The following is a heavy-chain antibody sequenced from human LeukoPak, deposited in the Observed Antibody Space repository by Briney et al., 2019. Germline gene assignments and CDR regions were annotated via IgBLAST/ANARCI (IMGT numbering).Heavy chain of an antibody. D-gene: IGHD2-15*01. Sequence: GGSLRLSCVASGFTFSDYYMTWIRQAPGKGLEWISYISSSGNSISYADSVKGRFTNSRDKTKNSLYLQMNSLRVEDTAVYYCARGRDHYYGMDVWGQGTTVTVSS. CDR1: GFTFSDYY. CDR3: ARGRDHYYGMDV. J-gene: IGHJ6*02. V-gene: IGHV3-11*04. CDR2: ISSSGNSI.